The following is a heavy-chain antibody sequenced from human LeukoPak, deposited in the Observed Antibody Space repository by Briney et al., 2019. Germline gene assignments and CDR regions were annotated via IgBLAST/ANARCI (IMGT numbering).Heavy chain of an antibody. J-gene: IGHJ4*02. D-gene: IGHD6-19*01. V-gene: IGHV3-30*02. CDR1: GFTFSSYG. CDR3: AKDQGSGWFDY. CDR2: IQYDGINK. Sequence: GGSLRLSCAASGFTFSSYGMHWVRQAPGKGREWVAYIQYDGINKYYAGSVKGRFSISRDNSKNTLYLQMNSLGAEDTAMFYCAKDQGSGWFDYWGQGTLVTVSS.